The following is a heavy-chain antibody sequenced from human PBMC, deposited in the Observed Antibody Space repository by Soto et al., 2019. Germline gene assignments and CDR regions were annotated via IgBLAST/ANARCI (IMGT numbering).Heavy chain of an antibody. CDR3: ARSGSYYPARNWFGP. J-gene: IGHJ5*02. CDR2: ISGFNDDT. D-gene: IGHD3-10*01. CDR1: GYTFTSYG. Sequence: EASVKVSCKASGYTFTSYGISWVRQAPGQGLEWMGWISGFNDDTNHAQKFQGRVTVTKDTSTSTAYMELRSLKSDDTAVYYCARSGSYYPARNWFGPWGQGTLVTVSS. V-gene: IGHV1-18*01.